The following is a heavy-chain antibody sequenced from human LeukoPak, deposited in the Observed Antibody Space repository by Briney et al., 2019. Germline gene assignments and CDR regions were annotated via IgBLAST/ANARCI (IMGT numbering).Heavy chain of an antibody. J-gene: IGHJ3*02. CDR1: GYTFTSYG. D-gene: IGHD1-1*01. CDR3: ASRGYYNWNDDAFDI. V-gene: IGHV1-18*01. CDR2: ISAYNGNT. Sequence: ASVKVSCKASGYTFTSYGISWVRQAPGQGLEWMGWISAYNGNTNYAQKLQGRVTMTTDTSTSTAYMELSRLRSDDTAVYYCASRGYYNWNDDAFDIWGQGTMVTVSS.